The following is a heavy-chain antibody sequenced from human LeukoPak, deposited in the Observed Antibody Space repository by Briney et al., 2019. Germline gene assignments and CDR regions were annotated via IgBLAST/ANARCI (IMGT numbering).Heavy chain of an antibody. J-gene: IGHJ4*02. V-gene: IGHV3-48*03. CDR3: ARTYGRFVFDY. D-gene: IGHD3-16*01. Sequence: GGSLRLSCAASGFTFSSYEMNWVRQAPGKGLEWVSYISSSGSAIYYADSVKGRFTISRDNAKNSLYLQMNSLRAEDTAVYYCARTYGRFVFDYWGQGTLVTVSS. CDR2: ISSSGSAI. CDR1: GFTFSSYE.